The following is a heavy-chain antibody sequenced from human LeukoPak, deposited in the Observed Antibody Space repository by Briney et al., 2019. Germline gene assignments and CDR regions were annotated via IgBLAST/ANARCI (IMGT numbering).Heavy chain of an antibody. V-gene: IGHV1-18*01. CDR1: GYSFTRYG. Sequence: ASVKPSCKASGYSFTRYGISWVRQAPGQGLEWMGWISAYNGNTNYAQKLQGRVTMTTDTSTSTAYMELRSLRSDDTAVYYCARVPDFWSGSDYWGQGTLVTVSS. CDR3: ARVPDFWSGSDY. J-gene: IGHJ4*02. CDR2: ISAYNGNT. D-gene: IGHD3-3*01.